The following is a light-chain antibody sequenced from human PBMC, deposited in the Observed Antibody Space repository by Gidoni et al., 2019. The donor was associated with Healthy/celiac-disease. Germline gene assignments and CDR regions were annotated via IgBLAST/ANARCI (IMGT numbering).Light chain of an antibody. J-gene: IGKJ2*01. CDR1: QSVSSN. CDR3: QQYNNWPPMYT. CDR2: GAS. Sequence: EIVMTQSQATLSVSPGERATLSCSASQSVSSNLAWYQKKPGQAHRLLIYGASTRATGIPARFSGSWSGTEFTLTISSLQSEDFAVYYCQQYNNWPPMYTFGQGTKLEIK. V-gene: IGKV3-15*01.